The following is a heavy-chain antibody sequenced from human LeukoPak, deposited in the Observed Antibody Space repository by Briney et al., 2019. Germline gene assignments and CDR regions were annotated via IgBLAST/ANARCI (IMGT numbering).Heavy chain of an antibody. J-gene: IGHJ5*02. CDR2: INHSGST. D-gene: IGHD6-13*01. CDR1: GGSFSGYY. Sequence: SATLSLTCAVYGGSFSGYYWSWIRQPPGEGLEWIGEINHSGSTNYNPSLKSRVTISVDTSKNQSSLKLSSVTAADTAVYYCARGGWGFLAAALRRFWFDPWGQGTLVTVSS. V-gene: IGHV4-34*01. CDR3: ARGGWGFLAAALRRFWFDP.